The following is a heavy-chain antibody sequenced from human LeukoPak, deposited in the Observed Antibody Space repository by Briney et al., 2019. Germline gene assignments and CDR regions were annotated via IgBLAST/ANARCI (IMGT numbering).Heavy chain of an antibody. CDR3: ARGAPITIFGVVIGPHDYYYYMDV. CDR1: GFTFSSYS. V-gene: IGHV3-21*01. J-gene: IGHJ6*03. D-gene: IGHD3-3*01. Sequence: KPGGSLRLSCAASGFTFSSYSMNWVRQAPGKGLEWVSSISSSSSYIYYADSVKGRFTISRDSAKNSLYLQMNSLRAEDTAVYYCARGAPITIFGVVIGPHDYYYYMDVWGKGTTVTVSS. CDR2: ISSSSSYI.